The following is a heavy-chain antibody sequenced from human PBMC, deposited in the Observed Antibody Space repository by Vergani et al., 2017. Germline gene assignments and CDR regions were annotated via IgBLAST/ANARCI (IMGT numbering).Heavy chain of an antibody. V-gene: IGHV1-18*01. J-gene: IGHJ6*03. CDR2: ISGYDGKT. Sequence: QVQLVQSGAEMKKPGASVNVSCKTSGYSFNSYGINWVRQAPGQGLEWLGWISGYDGKTKYVEKLQGRITVTIDTSTNSAYMELRGLRSDDTAVYYCARGEGIAAPSYLYYFYMDVWGKGTSVTVSS. D-gene: IGHD6-13*01. CDR1: GYSFNSYG. CDR3: ARGEGIAAPSYLYYFYMDV.